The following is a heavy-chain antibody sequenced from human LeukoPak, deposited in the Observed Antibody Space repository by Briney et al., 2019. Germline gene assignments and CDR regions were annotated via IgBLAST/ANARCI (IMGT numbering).Heavy chain of an antibody. D-gene: IGHD2-15*01. Sequence: SETLSLTCAVYGGSFSGYYWSWIRQPPGKGLEWIGEINHSGSTNYNPSLKSRVTISVDTSKNQFSLKLSSVTAADTAVYYCARSHLVAVSTEPYPWFDYWGQGTLVTVSS. J-gene: IGHJ4*02. V-gene: IGHV4-34*01. CDR3: ARSHLVAVSTEPYPWFDY. CDR2: INHSGST. CDR1: GGSFSGYY.